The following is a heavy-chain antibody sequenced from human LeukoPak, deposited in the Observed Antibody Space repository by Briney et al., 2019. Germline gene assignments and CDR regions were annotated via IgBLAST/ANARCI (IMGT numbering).Heavy chain of an antibody. Sequence: GGSLRLSCEASGFTFSIYGMHWVRQAPGKGLEWLAAIWEDGTNIHYADSVKGRFTISRDNSKNRLYLQMNNLRAEDTALYFCARVGYNSGWYEYWGQGTLVTVSS. V-gene: IGHV3-33*01. CDR1: GFTFSIYG. D-gene: IGHD6-19*01. J-gene: IGHJ4*02. CDR3: ARVGYNSGWYEY. CDR2: IWEDGTNI.